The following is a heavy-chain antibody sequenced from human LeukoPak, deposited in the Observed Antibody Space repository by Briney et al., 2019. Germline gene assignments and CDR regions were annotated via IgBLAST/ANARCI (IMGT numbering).Heavy chain of an antibody. J-gene: IGHJ6*02. CDR1: GFTCSSYG. V-gene: IGHV3-33*01. D-gene: IGHD6-19*01. CDR2: IWYDGSNK. Sequence: GGSLRLSCAASGFTCSSYGMHWVRQAPGKGLERVAVIWYDGSNKYYADSVKGRFTISSDNSKNTLYLQMNSLRAEDTAVYYCARESGNGYSSGWYPYYYGMDVWGQGTTVTVSS. CDR3: ARESGNGYSSGWYPYYYGMDV.